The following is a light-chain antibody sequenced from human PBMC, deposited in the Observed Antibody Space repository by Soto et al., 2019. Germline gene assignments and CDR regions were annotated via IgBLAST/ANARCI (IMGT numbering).Light chain of an antibody. CDR2: AAS. CDR3: QKYNSAPYT. J-gene: IGKJ2*01. CDR1: QGISNY. V-gene: IGKV1-27*01. Sequence: DIQMTQSPSSLSASVGDRVTITCRASQGISNYLAWYQQKPEKVPNLLIYAASTLQSGVPSRFSGGGSGTDFTLTINSLQPEDVATYYCQKYNSAPYTFGQGTRLEIK.